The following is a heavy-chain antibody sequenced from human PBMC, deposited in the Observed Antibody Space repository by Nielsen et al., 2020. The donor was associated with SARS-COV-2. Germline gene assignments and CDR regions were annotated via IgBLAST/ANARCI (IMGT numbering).Heavy chain of an antibody. V-gene: IGHV3-33*01. CDR1: GFTFSSYG. CDR3: ARDLRIAAAGTEYFQH. D-gene: IGHD6-13*01. J-gene: IGHJ1*01. Sequence: GSLRLSCAASGFTFSSYGMHWVRQAPGKGLEWVAVIWYDGSNKYYADSVKGRFTISRDNSKNTLYLQMNSLRAEDTAVYYCARDLRIAAAGTEYFQHWGQGTLVTVSS. CDR2: IWYDGSNK.